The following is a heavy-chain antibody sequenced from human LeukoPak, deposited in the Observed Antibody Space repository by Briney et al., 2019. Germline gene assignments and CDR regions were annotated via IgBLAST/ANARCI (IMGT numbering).Heavy chain of an antibody. CDR2: ISGSGGST. D-gene: IGHD3-3*01. CDR3: AKTSLRFLEWLLPFDY. V-gene: IGHV3-23*01. J-gene: IGHJ4*02. Sequence: GGSLRLSCAASGFTVSSNYMSWVRQAPGKGLEWVSAISGSGGSTYYADSVKGRFTISRDNSKNTLYLQMNSLRAEDTAVYYCAKTSLRFLEWLLPFDYWGQGTLVTVSS. CDR1: GFTVSSNY.